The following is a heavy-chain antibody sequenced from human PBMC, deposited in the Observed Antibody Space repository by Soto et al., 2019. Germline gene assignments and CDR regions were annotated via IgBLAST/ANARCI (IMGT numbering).Heavy chain of an antibody. CDR2: IYYSGST. CDR3: ARQPPRQAAD. CDR1: GGSISSYY. D-gene: IGHD2-15*01. Sequence: SETLSLTCTVSGGSISSYYWSWIRQPPGKGLEWIGYIYYSGSTNYNPSLKSRVTISVDTSKNQFSLKLSSVTAAATAVYYCARQPPRQAADWGQGTLVPVSS. V-gene: IGHV4-59*08. J-gene: IGHJ4*02.